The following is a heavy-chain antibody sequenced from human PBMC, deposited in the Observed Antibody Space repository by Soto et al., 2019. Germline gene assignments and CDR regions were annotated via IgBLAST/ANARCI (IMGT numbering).Heavy chain of an antibody. CDR1: GYTFTSYD. J-gene: IGHJ4*02. D-gene: IGHD1-26*01. Sequence: ASVKVSCKASGYTFTSYDINWVRQAPGQGLEWMGIINPSGGSTSYAQKFQGRVTMTRDTSTSTVYMELSSLRSEDTAVYYCARAVDSGSYQGSYYFDYWGQGTLVTVSS. CDR2: INPSGGST. V-gene: IGHV1-46*01. CDR3: ARAVDSGSYQGSYYFDY.